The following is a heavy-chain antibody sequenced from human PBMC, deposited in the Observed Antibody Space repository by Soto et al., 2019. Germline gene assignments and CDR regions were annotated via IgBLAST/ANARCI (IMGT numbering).Heavy chain of an antibody. Sequence: EVQLVESGGGLVQPGRSLRLSCAASGFTFDDYAMHWVRQAPGKGLEWVSGISWNSGSIGYADSVKGRFXIXRDNXKXXXXXXXXXXXXXXXXLXYXAXDRGQWLFPFDYWGQGTLVTVSS. J-gene: IGHJ4*02. V-gene: IGHV3-9*01. CDR3: AXDRGQWLFPFDY. CDR1: GFTFDDYA. D-gene: IGHD6-19*01. CDR2: ISWNSGSI.